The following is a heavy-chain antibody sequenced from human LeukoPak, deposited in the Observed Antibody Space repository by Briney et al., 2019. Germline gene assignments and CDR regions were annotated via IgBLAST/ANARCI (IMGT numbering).Heavy chain of an antibody. CDR1: GFTFSSYA. D-gene: IGHD3-3*01. Sequence: GGSLRLSCAASGFTFSSYAMHWVRQAPGKGLEWVAVISYDGSNKYYADSVKGRFTISRDNSKNTLYLQMNSLRAKDTAVYYCARAESGYGLFDYWGQGTLVTVSS. CDR2: ISYDGSNK. CDR3: ARAESGYGLFDY. J-gene: IGHJ4*02. V-gene: IGHV3-30-3*01.